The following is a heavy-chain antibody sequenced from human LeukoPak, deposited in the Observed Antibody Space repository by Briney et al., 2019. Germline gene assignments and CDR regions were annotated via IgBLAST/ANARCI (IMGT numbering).Heavy chain of an antibody. CDR3: AKDRPNFYETSGSYYKIKGDF. Sequence: PGGSLRLSCEASGFTFNTHAMSWVRQAPGKGLEWGASITGSGRTPYYTDSVKGRFTTSRDNFQNTLCLQMNRLRGGGTAVYYFAKDRPNFYETSGSYYKIKGDFWGQGSLVTVSS. V-gene: IGHV3-23*01. CDR2: ITGSGRTP. J-gene: IGHJ4*02. D-gene: IGHD3-10*01. CDR1: GFTFNTHA.